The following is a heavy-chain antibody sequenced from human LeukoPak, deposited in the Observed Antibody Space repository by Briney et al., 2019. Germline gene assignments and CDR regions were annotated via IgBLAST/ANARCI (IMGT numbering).Heavy chain of an antibody. CDR1: GYSFTSYW. CDR2: IYSGDSDT. D-gene: IGHD6-19*01. J-gene: IGHJ4*02. V-gene: IGHV5-51*01. Sequence: GEPLKISLNGSGYSFTSYWIGWARQMPRKGLEWMGIIYSGDSDTRYSPSFPGQVTISADKSISSAYLPRGSLTASGTAPYSCARQHGLGDYGGRGTLVTVAS. CDR3: ARQHGLGDY.